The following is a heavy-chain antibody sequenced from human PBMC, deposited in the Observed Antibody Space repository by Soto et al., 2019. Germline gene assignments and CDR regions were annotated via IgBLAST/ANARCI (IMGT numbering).Heavy chain of an antibody. J-gene: IGHJ3*02. V-gene: IGHV4-39*01. D-gene: IGHD3-3*02. CDR1: GDSISSSNSH. CDR2: VYYGGAIFYSGNI. CDR3: VRYDRINMKPYSPEGFHI. Sequence: SSETLSLTCTVSGDSISSSNSHWGWTRQPPGKGLEYIGSVYYGGAIFYSGNIYYNPSLKGRVTISVDTSKNQFSLRLSSVTAADTGVYYCVRYDRINMKPYSPEGFHIWGQGTMVTVSS.